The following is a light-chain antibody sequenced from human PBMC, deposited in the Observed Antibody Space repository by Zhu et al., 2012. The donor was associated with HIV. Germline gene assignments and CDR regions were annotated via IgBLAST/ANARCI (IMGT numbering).Light chain of an antibody. CDR1: QSVSSN. V-gene: IGKV3D-15*02. CDR3: QQYNDWWT. CDR2: GAS. Sequence: EIVMMQSPATLSVSPRERATLSCRASQSVSSNLAWYQQKPGQAPRLLIYGASTRATGIPARFSGSGSGTDFTLTISSLQSEDFAVYYCQQYNDWWTFGQGTKVEIK. J-gene: IGKJ1*01.